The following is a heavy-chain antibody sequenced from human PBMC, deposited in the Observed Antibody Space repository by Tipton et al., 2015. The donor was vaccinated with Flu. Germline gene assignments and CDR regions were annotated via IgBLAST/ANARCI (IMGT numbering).Heavy chain of an antibody. CDR1: GFIFSDYW. V-gene: IGHV3-7*01. CDR2: INYDGSTI. J-gene: IGHJ4*02. CDR3: TRRLVED. Sequence: SLRLSCAAAGFIFSDYWMAWVRQAPGKGLEWVANINYDGSTIYYMDSVKGRFTISRDNAKNSLYLQMNNLRAEDTAMYYCTRRLVEDWGQGTQVTVSS.